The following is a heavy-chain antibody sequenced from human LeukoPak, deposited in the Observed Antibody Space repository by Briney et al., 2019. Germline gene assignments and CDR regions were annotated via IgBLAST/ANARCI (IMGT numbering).Heavy chain of an antibody. Sequence: SQTLSLTCTVSGGSISSGSYYWSWIRQPAGKGLEWIGRIYTSGSTYYNPSLKSRVTISVDTSKNQFSLKLSSVTAADTAVYYCARGGPPVGATDDAFDIWGQGTMVTVSS. CDR3: ARGGPPVGATDDAFDI. D-gene: IGHD1-26*01. CDR1: GGSISSGSYY. J-gene: IGHJ3*02. CDR2: IYTSGST. V-gene: IGHV4-61*02.